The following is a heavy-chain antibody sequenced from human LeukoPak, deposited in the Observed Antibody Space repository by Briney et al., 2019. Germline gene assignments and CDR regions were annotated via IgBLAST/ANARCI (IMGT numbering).Heavy chain of an antibody. V-gene: IGHV3-23*01. CDR2: ISGSGGST. CDR3: AKDGGEYYDILTGYYPRLYYMDV. Sequence: GGSLRLSCAASGFTFSSYAMSGVRQAPGKGLEWVSAISGSGGSTYYADSVKGRFTISRDNSKNTLYLQMNSLRAEDTAVYSCAKDGGEYYDILTGYYPRLYYMDVWGKGTTVTISS. D-gene: IGHD3-9*01. J-gene: IGHJ6*03. CDR1: GFTFSSYA.